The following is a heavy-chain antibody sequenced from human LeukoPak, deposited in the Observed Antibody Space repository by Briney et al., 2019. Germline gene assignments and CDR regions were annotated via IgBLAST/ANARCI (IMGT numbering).Heavy chain of an antibody. CDR1: GYTFTSYD. Sequence: ASVKVSCKASGYTFTSYDINWVRQATGQGLEWMGWMNPNSGNTGHAQKFQGRVTITRNTSISTAYMELSSLRSEDTAVYYCARESTGTTGYYYYYMDVWGKGTTVTVSS. CDR3: ARESTGTTGYYYYYMDV. CDR2: MNPNSGNT. V-gene: IGHV1-8*03. D-gene: IGHD1-1*01. J-gene: IGHJ6*03.